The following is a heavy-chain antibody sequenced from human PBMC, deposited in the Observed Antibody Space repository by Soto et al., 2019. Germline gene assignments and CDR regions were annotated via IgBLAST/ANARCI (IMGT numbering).Heavy chain of an antibody. CDR2: ISYDGKNK. Sequence: GGSLRLSCVASGFTFISYAMHWVRQAPGKGLERVAVISYDGKNKYYADSVKGRLTISRDNSKNTVFLQMNNVRVEDTAVFYCARTSIFMYYFDYWGQGALVTVSS. V-gene: IGHV3-30*04. D-gene: IGHD3-9*01. J-gene: IGHJ4*02. CDR1: GFTFISYA. CDR3: ARTSIFMYYFDY.